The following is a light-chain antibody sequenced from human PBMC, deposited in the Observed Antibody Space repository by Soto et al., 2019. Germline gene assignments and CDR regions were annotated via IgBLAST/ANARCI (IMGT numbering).Light chain of an antibody. V-gene: IGKV3-20*01. J-gene: IGKJ1*01. CDR3: LQYGVPLWT. Sequence: EIALTQSPGTLSLSPGERATLSCRASRSVTANYLAWYQQKPGQAPRLLIYAASIGATGVPDRFSGSGSGTDFTLTISRLEPEDFAVYYCLQYGVPLWTFGQGTKV. CDR2: AAS. CDR1: RSVTANY.